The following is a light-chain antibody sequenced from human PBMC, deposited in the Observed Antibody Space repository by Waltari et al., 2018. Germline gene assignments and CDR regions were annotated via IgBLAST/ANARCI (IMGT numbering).Light chain of an antibody. V-gene: IGLV2-14*03. CDR2: DVN. CDR1: SSDVGDYNY. Sequence: QSALTQPASVSGSPGQSITLSCTGTSSDVGDYNYVSWYQQHPGKAPKLMIYDVNKRPSGVSTRFSGSKSGNTASLTISGLQAEDEADYYCGSYTSSSTLVFGGGTKLTVL. CDR3: GSYTSSSTLV. J-gene: IGLJ3*02.